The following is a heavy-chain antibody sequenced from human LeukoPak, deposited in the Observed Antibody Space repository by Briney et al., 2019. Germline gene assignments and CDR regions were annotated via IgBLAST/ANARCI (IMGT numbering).Heavy chain of an antibody. V-gene: IGHV3-23*01. Sequence: GGSLRLSCAASGFTFSSYAMSWVRQAPGKGLEWVSAISGSGGSTYYADSVKGRFTISRDNSKNTLYLQMNSLRAEDTAVYYCAKFGLDCSSTSCFPEDYWGQGTLVTVSS. D-gene: IGHD2-2*01. CDR2: ISGSGGST. CDR1: GFTFSSYA. CDR3: AKFGLDCSSTSCFPEDY. J-gene: IGHJ4*02.